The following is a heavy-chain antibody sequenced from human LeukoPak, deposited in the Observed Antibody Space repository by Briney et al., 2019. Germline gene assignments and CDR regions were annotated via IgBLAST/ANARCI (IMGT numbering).Heavy chain of an antibody. J-gene: IGHJ4*02. CDR2: IWYDGSNK. CDR1: GFTFSSYG. V-gene: IGHV3-33*06. Sequence: GGSLRLSCAASGFTFSSYGMHWVRQAPGKGLEWVAVIWYDGSNKYYADSVKGRFTISRDNSKNTVYLQMNSLRDEDTAVYFCAQDRRYDILTGYYKARAFDYWGQGTLVTVSS. D-gene: IGHD3-9*01. CDR3: AQDRRYDILTGYYKARAFDY.